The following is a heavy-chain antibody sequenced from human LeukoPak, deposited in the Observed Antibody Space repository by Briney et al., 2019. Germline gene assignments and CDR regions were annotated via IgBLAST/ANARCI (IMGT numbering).Heavy chain of an antibody. D-gene: IGHD2-15*01. CDR2: ISGSGGST. V-gene: IGHV3-23*01. CDR1: GFTFSSYA. J-gene: IGHJ4*02. CDR3: AKEEQGYCSGGSCYSDGY. Sequence: GGSLRLSCAASGFTFSSYAMSWVRQAPGKGLEWVSAISGSGGSTFYADSVKGRFTISRDNSKNTLYLQMNSLRAEDTAVYYCAKEEQGYCSGGSCYSDGYWGQGTLVTVSS.